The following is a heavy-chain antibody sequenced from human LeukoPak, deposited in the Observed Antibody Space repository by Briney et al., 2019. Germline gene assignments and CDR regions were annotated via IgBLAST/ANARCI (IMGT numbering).Heavy chain of an antibody. CDR2: ISGSGADA. CDR3: AKEMYNWKSSPDY. J-gene: IGHJ4*02. Sequence: PGGSLRLSCAASGFTFSTYAMTWVRQAPGRGLEWVSTISGSGADAYYPDSVKGRFTISRDNSKNTLYLQMNSLRAEDTALYYCAKEMYNWKSSPDYWGQGTLVTVSS. CDR1: GFTFSTYA. D-gene: IGHD1-20*01. V-gene: IGHV3-23*01.